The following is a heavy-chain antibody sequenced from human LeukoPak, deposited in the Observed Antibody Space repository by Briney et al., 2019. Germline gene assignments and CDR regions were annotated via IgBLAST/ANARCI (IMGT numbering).Heavy chain of an antibody. CDR3: AKDREYSYGLDY. CDR2: ITRSSSAK. Sequence: GGSLRLSCVASGFTFSSYSMNWVRQAPGKGLEWVSYITRSSSAKFYADSVKGRFTISRDNAENLLYLQMYSLRAEDTAVYYCAKDREYSYGLDYWGQGTLVTVSS. V-gene: IGHV3-48*01. D-gene: IGHD5-18*01. J-gene: IGHJ4*02. CDR1: GFTFSSYS.